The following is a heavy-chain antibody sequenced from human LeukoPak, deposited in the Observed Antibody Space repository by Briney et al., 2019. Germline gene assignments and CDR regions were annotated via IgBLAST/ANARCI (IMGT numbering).Heavy chain of an antibody. CDR1: GFTFSSYA. D-gene: IGHD6-19*01. V-gene: IGHV3-23*01. CDR2: ISGSGGST. J-gene: IGHJ4*02. CDR3: AQMKYQWLVRIYFDY. Sequence: GGSLRLSCAASGFTFSSYAMSWVRQAPGRGLEWVSSISGSGGSTYYEDSVKGRFTISRDNSKNTLYLQMNSLSAEDSAVYYCAQMKYQWLVRIYFDYWGQGTLVTVSS.